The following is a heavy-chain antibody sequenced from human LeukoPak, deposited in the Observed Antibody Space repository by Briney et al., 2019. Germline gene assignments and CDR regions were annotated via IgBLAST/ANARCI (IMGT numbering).Heavy chain of an antibody. Sequence: SETLSLTCTVSGGSISSSSYYWGWIRQPPGKGLEWIGNIYYSGSTYYNPSLKSRVTISVDTSKSQFSLKLSFVTAADTAVYYCARRSCTGGTCYYFDSWGQGTLVTVSS. CDR3: ARRSCTGGTCYYFDS. CDR1: GGSISSSSYY. V-gene: IGHV4-39*01. J-gene: IGHJ4*02. D-gene: IGHD2-15*01. CDR2: IYYSGST.